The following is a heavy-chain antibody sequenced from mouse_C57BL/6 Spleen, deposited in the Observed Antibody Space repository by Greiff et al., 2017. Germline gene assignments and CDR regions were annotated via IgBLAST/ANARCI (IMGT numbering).Heavy chain of an antibody. CDR3: ASVLANWDFDY. Sequence: QVQLQQSGAELVKPGASVKISCKASGYAFSSYWMNWVKQRPGKGLEWIGQIYPGDGDTNYNGKFKGKATLTADKSSSTAYMQLSSLTSEDSAVYFCASVLANWDFDYWGQGTTLTVSS. V-gene: IGHV1-80*01. J-gene: IGHJ2*01. CDR1: GYAFSSYW. CDR2: IYPGDGDT. D-gene: IGHD4-1*01.